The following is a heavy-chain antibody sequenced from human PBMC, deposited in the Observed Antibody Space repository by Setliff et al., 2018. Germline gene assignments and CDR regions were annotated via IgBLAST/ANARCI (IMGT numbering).Heavy chain of an antibody. CDR3: ARAPLMVVVPPDAHRFDP. Sequence: ASVKVSCKASGYSFINYGITWVRQAPGQGLEWMGWISPYKSDTNYARKFQGRVSMTTDTSTRTAYMELRSLRSDDTAVYYCARAPLMVVVPPDAHRFDPWGQGTLVTVSS. CDR2: ISPYKSDT. CDR1: GYSFINYG. D-gene: IGHD2-2*01. V-gene: IGHV1-18*01. J-gene: IGHJ5*02.